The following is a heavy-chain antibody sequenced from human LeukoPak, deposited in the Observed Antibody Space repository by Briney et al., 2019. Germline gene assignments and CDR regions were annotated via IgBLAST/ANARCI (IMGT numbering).Heavy chain of an antibody. CDR1: GVSISNSNYY. D-gene: IGHD1-26*01. V-gene: IGHV4-39*01. CDR2: IYYSGGT. J-gene: IGHJ4*02. CDR3: ARHGGASYLYYFDY. Sequence: TSETLSLTCTVSGVSISNSNYYWGWIRQPPGRGLEWIGSIYYSGGTYYNPSLKSRVTISVDTSKNQFSLNLSSVTAADTAVYYCARHGGASYLYYFDYWGQGTLVTVSS.